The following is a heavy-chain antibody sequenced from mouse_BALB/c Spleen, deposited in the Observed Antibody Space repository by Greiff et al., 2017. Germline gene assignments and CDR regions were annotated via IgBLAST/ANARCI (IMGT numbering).Heavy chain of an antibody. Sequence: EVKLMESGGGLVKPGGSLKLSCAASGFTFSSYAMSWVRQTPEKRLEWVATISSGGSYTYYPDSVKGRFTISRDNAKNTLYLQMSSLRSEDTAMYYCARHARYGNSYAMDYWGQGTSVTVSS. CDR2: ISSGGSYT. J-gene: IGHJ4*01. D-gene: IGHD2-1*01. V-gene: IGHV5-9-3*01. CDR3: ARHARYGNSYAMDY. CDR1: GFTFSSYA.